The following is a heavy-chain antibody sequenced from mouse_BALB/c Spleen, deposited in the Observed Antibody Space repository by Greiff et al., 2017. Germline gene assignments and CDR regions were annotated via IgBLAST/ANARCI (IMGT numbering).Heavy chain of an antibody. CDR3: ASECGFAY. CDR1: GFNFTDSY. CDR2: IDPANGNT. V-gene: IGHV14-3*02. Sequence: EVQLQHSGAELVKPGASVKLSCTASGFNFTDSYMHWVKQRPEQGLEWIGRIDPANGNTTYDPKFQGKATITADTSSNTAYLQLSSLTSEDTAVYYGASECGFAYWGQGTLVTISA. J-gene: IGHJ3*01.